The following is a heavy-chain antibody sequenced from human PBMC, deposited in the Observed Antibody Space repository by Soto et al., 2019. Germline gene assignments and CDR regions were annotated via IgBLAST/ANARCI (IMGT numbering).Heavy chain of an antibody. CDR1: GFTFSSYG. CDR3: AKDRSPGITPRYCSGGSCYRVARFRTDY. D-gene: IGHD2-15*01. V-gene: IGHV3-30*18. J-gene: IGHJ4*02. CDR2: ISYDGSNK. Sequence: WGSLRLSCAASGFTFSSYGINWVRQAPGKGLEWVAVISYDGSNKYYADSVKGRFTISRDNSKNTLYLQMNSLRAEDTAVYYCAKDRSPGITPRYCSGGSCYRVARFRTDYWGQGTLVTVSS.